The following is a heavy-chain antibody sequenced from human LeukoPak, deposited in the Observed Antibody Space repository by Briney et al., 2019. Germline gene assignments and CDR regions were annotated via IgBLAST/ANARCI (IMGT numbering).Heavy chain of an antibody. CDR1: GFTFSSNT. V-gene: IGHV3-23*01. CDR3: AKGSS. D-gene: IGHD2-15*01. CDR2: ISGSGSST. Sequence: PGGSLRLSCVGSGFTFSSNTMSWVRQAPGKGLERVSAISGSGSSTYYAVSVKGRLTISRDNSKNTLYLQMNSLRVEDTAVYYCAKGSSWGQGTLVTVSS. J-gene: IGHJ5*02.